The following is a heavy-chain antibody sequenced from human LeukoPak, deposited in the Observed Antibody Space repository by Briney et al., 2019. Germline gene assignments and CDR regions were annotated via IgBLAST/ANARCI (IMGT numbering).Heavy chain of an antibody. D-gene: IGHD2/OR15-2a*01. J-gene: IGHJ5*02. Sequence: SETLSLTCAVSGYSISSGYYWGWIWQPPGKGLEWIGTIYHSGSTYYNPSLKSRVTISVDTSKNQFSLKLRSVTAADTAVYYCARESNYYFNWFDPWGQGTLVTVSS. CDR3: ARESNYYFNWFDP. CDR1: GYSISSGYY. CDR2: IYHSGST. V-gene: IGHV4-38-2*02.